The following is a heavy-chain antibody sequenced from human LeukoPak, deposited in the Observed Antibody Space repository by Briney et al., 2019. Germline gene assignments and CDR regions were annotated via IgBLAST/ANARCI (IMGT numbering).Heavy chain of an antibody. D-gene: IGHD6-6*01. CDR3: ARDWKLRRVEYSSSYY. Sequence: GASVKVSCRASGYTFTSYDINWVRQATGQGLEWMGWMNPNSGNTGYAQKFQGRVTITRNTSISTAYMELSSLRSEDTAVYYCARDWKLRRVEYSSSYYWGQGTLVTVSS. V-gene: IGHV1-8*03. CDR2: MNPNSGNT. J-gene: IGHJ4*02. CDR1: GYTFTSYD.